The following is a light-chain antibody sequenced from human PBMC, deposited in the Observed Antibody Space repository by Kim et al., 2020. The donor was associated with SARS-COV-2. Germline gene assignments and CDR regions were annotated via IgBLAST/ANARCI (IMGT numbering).Light chain of an antibody. J-gene: IGLJ2*01. V-gene: IGLV7-46*01. CDR2: DST. CDR3: LLSYSGLVF. Sequence: PGGTVTLACASSTGAVTGGHSVSCFQHKPGQAPRTLIYDSTHEHSWPPARFSGSLLGGSAALTLSGEHPEDEADYYCLLSYSGLVFFGGGTKLTVL. CDR1: TGAVTGGHS.